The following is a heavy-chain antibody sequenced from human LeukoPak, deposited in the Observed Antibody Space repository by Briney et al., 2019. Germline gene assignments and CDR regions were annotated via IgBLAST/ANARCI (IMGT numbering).Heavy chain of an antibody. D-gene: IGHD1-1*01. CDR2: INPNSGGT. Sequence: ASVKVSCKASGYTFTGYYMHWVRQAPGQGLEWMGRINPNSGGTNYVQKFQGRVTMTRDTSISTAYMELSRLRSDDTAVYYCARVPVQLERPNYYYYGMDVWGQGTTVTVSS. CDR1: GYTFTGYY. V-gene: IGHV1-2*06. CDR3: ARVPVQLERPNYYYYGMDV. J-gene: IGHJ6*02.